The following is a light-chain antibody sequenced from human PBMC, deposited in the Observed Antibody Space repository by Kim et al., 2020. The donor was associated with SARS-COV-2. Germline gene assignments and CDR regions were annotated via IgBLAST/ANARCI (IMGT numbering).Light chain of an antibody. CDR3: QNYDSYSRT. CDR1: QSISNW. V-gene: IGKV1-5*03. J-gene: IGKJ1*01. Sequence: DIQMTQSPPTLSASVGDRVTITCRASQSISNWLAWYQQKPVKVPKLLIYKASHLESGVPSRFSGSGSGTEFTLTISSLQPDDFAIYYCQNYDSYSRTFGQGTKVDIK. CDR2: KAS.